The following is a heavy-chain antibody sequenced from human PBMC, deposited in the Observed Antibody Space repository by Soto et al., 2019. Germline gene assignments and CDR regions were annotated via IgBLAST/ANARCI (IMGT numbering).Heavy chain of an antibody. D-gene: IGHD1-1*01. Sequence: ETLSLTCTGAGGSIRGYDGSWIRQPPGKGLEWIGYIYYSGSTNYNPSLKSRVTISVDTSKNQFSLKLSSVTAADTAVYYCAREPGTYDAFDIWGQGTMVTVSS. V-gene: IGHV4-59*01. CDR1: GGSIRGYD. CDR2: IYYSGST. CDR3: AREPGTYDAFDI. J-gene: IGHJ3*02.